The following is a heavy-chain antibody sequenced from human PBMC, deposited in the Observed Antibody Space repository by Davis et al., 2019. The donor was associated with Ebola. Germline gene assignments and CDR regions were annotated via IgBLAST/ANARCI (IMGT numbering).Heavy chain of an antibody. V-gene: IGHV3-48*02. CDR1: GFSVSSNY. D-gene: IGHD1-26*01. CDR2: ISGGSTTI. J-gene: IGHJ4*02. CDR3: ARAPNSGSFSDY. Sequence: GESLKISCAPSGFSVSSNYMNWVRQAPGRGLEWVSYISGGSTTIYFAYSVKGRFTVSRDNAKNTLYLQMDRLRDEDTAIYYCARAPNSGSFSDYWGQGTLVTVSS.